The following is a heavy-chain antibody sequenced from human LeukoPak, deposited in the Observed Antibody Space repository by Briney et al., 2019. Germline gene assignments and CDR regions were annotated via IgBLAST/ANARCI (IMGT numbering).Heavy chain of an antibody. J-gene: IGHJ5*02. V-gene: IGHV4-39*01. CDR2: IYYSGST. Sequence: SETLSLTCTVSGVYISSSSYYWGWIRQPPGENLEWIGCIYYSGSTYYNPSLKSRVTISVDTSKNQFSLKLSSVTAADTAVYYCARLGYCTNAVCYNWFDPWGQGTLVTVSS. CDR1: GVYISSSSYY. CDR3: ARLGYCTNAVCYNWFDP. D-gene: IGHD2-8*01.